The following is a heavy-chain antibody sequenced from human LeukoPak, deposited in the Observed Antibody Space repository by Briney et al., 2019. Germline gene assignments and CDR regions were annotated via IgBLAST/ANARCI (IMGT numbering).Heavy chain of an antibody. Sequence: PSETLSLTCPVSGASIGLYYWSWIRQPAGKGLEWIGRIYTSGTSNYSPSLKSRVTMSLDLSKNQLSLKLNSVTAADTAVYYCARDRAVPHYYYGMDVWGQGTTVTVSS. V-gene: IGHV4-4*07. CDR1: GASIGLYY. CDR3: ARDRAVPHYYYGMDV. J-gene: IGHJ6*02. D-gene: IGHD6-19*01. CDR2: IYTSGTS.